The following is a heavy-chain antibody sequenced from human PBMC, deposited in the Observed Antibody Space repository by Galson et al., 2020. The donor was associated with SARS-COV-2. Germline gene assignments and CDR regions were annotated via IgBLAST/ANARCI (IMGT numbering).Heavy chain of an antibody. J-gene: IGHJ3*01. CDR1: GFTFSNYW. CDR3: RAAENGFDV. V-gene: IGHV3-7*01. D-gene: IGHD6-13*01. CDR2: IKQDGSNK. Sequence: GGSLRLSCAVSGFTFSNYWMSWVRQAPGKGLEWVANIKQDGSNKYYVATVRGRFTISRDNAKKSLYLQMDSLRAEDTALYYWRAAENGFDVWGEGTMVTVSS.